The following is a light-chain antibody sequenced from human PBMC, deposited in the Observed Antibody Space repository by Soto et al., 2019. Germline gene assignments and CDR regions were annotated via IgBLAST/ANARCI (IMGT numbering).Light chain of an antibody. J-gene: IGKJ2*01. CDR2: AAS. V-gene: IGKV1-6*01. Sequence: AIQMTQSPSSLSASVGDRVTITCRASQGIKNDVAWYQQKPGKAPKPLIYAASSLQNGAPPRFSGSGSGTDFTLTISILQPEDCATYYCLQDDNSPYTFGQGTKLEIK. CDR1: QGIKND. CDR3: LQDDNSPYT.